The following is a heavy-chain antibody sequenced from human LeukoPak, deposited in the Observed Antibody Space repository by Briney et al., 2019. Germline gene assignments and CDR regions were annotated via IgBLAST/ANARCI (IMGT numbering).Heavy chain of an antibody. CDR1: GGTFSSYA. CDR3: ARDPGTRVVTPGVIWFDP. Sequence: SVKVSCEASGGTFSSYAISWVRQAPGQGLEWVGRIIPIFGTANYAQKFQGRVTITTDESTSTAYMELSSLRSEDTAVYYCARDPGTRVVTPGVIWFDPWGRGTLVTVSS. V-gene: IGHV1-69*05. D-gene: IGHD4-23*01. CDR2: IIPIFGTA. J-gene: IGHJ5*02.